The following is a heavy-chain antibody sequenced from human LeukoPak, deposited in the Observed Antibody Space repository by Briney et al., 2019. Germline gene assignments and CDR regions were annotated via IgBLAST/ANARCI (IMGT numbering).Heavy chain of an antibody. CDR1: GFTFSTYW. CDR2: IKLDVSET. D-gene: IGHD3-10*01. V-gene: IGHV3-7*01. CDR3: ARKGNAFDI. J-gene: IGHJ3*02. Sequence: GGSLRLSCAASGFTFSTYWMSWVRQAPGKGLEWVANIKLDVSETFYVDSVRGRFTISRDNTRNSLYLQMNSLRAEDTAVYYCARKGNAFDIWGQGTMVTVSS.